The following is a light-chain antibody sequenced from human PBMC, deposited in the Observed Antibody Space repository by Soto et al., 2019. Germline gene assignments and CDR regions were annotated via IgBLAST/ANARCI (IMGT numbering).Light chain of an antibody. V-gene: IGKV3-11*01. CDR3: QQRHMWPIT. CDR2: DAY. Sequence: LLTQSPVTLSFSPGERATLSCRASQSFRGLLAWYQQKPGQAPRLLIYDAYNRATGIPPRFSGSGSGTDFTLTISSLEPEDSAVYYCQQRHMWPITFGQGTRLEI. J-gene: IGKJ5*01. CDR1: QSFRGL.